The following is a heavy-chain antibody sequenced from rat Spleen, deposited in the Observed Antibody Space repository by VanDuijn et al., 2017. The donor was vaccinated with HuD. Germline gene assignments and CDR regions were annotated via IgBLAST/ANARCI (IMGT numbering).Heavy chain of an antibody. CDR3: VKDSGKYYGYNFLDY. Sequence: EVQLVESGGGLVEPGRSMKLSCAASGFTFSHYDMAWVRQAPKKGMEWVATIIYDGGSTYYRDSVKGRFTISRHTAESSLNLEMDSLRSEDTATYYCVKDSGKYYGYNFLDYWGQGVMVTVSS. V-gene: IGHV5-22*01. CDR1: GFTFSHYD. J-gene: IGHJ2*01. D-gene: IGHD1-9*01. CDR2: IIYDGGST.